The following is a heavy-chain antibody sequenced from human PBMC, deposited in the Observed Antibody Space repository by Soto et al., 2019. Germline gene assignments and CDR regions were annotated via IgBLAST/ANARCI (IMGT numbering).Heavy chain of an antibody. D-gene: IGHD4-17*01. CDR2: IYSGGST. V-gene: IGHV3-66*01. CDR3: ARDRDTYYGDYGSFDY. J-gene: IGHJ4*02. Sequence: EVPLVESGGGLVQPGGSLRLSCAASGFTVSSNYMSWVRQAPGKGLEWVSVIYSGGSTYYADSVKGRFTISRDNSKNTLYLQMNSLRAEDTAVYYCARDRDTYYGDYGSFDYWGQGTLVTVSS. CDR1: GFTVSSNY.